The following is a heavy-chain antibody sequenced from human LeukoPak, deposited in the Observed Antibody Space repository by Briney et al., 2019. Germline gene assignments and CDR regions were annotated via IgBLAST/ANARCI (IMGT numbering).Heavy chain of an antibody. Sequence: ASVKVSCKASGYTFTSYGISWVRQAPGQGLEWMGWISAYNGNTNYAQKLQGRVTMTTDTSTSTAYMELRSLRSDDTAVYYCARTSLSYCSSTSCYANYYYMDVWGKGTTVTVSS. J-gene: IGHJ6*03. CDR1: GYTFTSYG. D-gene: IGHD2-2*01. CDR3: ARTSLSYCSSTSCYANYYYMDV. V-gene: IGHV1-18*01. CDR2: ISAYNGNT.